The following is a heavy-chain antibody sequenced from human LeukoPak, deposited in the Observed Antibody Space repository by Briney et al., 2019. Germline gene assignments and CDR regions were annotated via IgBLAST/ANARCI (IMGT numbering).Heavy chain of an antibody. CDR1: GFTFSSHG. D-gene: IGHD3-22*01. V-gene: IGHV3-74*01. CDR2: VSTDGTST. CDR3: AKGLDDYYDSSGYY. Sequence: PGGSLRLSCAASGFTFSSHGMHWVRQAPGKGLVWVAHVSTDGTSTSSVDSVKGRFTISRDNAKNTLYLQMNSLRAEDTAVYYCAKGLDDYYDSSGYYWGQGTLVTVSS. J-gene: IGHJ4*02.